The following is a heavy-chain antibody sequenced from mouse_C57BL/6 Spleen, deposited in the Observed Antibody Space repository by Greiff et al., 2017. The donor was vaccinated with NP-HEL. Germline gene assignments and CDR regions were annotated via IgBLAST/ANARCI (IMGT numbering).Heavy chain of an antibody. CDR1: GYSITSGYY. CDR2: ISYDGSN. V-gene: IGHV3-6*01. Sequence: VQLMESGPGLVKPSQSLSLTCSVTGYSITSGYYWYWIRQFPGNQLEWMGYISYDGSNNYNPSLKNPISITRDTSKNQFFLKLNSVTTEDTATYYCARNYYDYDHYAMDYWGQGTSVTVSS. D-gene: IGHD2-4*01. J-gene: IGHJ4*01. CDR3: ARNYYDYDHYAMDY.